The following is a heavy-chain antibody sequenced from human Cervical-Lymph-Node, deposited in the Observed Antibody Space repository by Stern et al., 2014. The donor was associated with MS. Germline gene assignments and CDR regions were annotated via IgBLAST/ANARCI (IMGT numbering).Heavy chain of an antibody. CDR1: GGSISSSTYY. Sequence: QVQLQESGPGLVKPSETLSLTCTVSGGSISSSTYYWGWIRQPPGKGLEWIGSIYSSGSTYYNPSLKSRVTISVDTSKNQFSLKLSSVTAADTAVYYCASGKRFDFDYWGQGTLVTVSS. J-gene: IGHJ4*02. D-gene: IGHD3-16*01. CDR3: ASGKRFDFDY. CDR2: IYSSGST. V-gene: IGHV4-39*01.